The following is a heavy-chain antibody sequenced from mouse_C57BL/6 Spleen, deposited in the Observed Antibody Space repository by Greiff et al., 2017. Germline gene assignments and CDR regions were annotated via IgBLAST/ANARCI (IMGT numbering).Heavy chain of an antibody. CDR3: ARVHYGSSYRFDY. D-gene: IGHD1-1*01. CDR1: GYTFTSYW. Sequence: QVQLQQPGAELVMPGASVKLSCKASGYTFTSYWMHWVKQRPGQGLEWIGEIDPSDSYTNYNQKFKGKSTLTVDKSSSTAYMQLSSLTSEDTSVYYCARVHYGSSYRFDYWGQGTTLTVSS. J-gene: IGHJ2*01. CDR2: IDPSDSYT. V-gene: IGHV1-69*01.